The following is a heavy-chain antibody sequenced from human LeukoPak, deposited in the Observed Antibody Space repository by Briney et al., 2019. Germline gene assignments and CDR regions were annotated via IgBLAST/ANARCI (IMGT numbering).Heavy chain of an antibody. Sequence: ASVKVSCKASGYTFTDYYMHWVRQAPGQGLEWMGWINPNSGGTNYAQKFQGRVTMTRDTSISTAYMELSRLRSDDTAVYYCARGVGYDYVWGSYRYTVYWGQGTLVTVSS. J-gene: IGHJ4*02. CDR2: INPNSGGT. CDR1: GYTFTDYY. V-gene: IGHV1-2*02. CDR3: ARGVGYDYVWGSYRYTVY. D-gene: IGHD3-16*02.